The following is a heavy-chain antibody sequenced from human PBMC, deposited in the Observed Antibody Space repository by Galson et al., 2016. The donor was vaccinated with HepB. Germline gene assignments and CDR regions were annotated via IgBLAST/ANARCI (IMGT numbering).Heavy chain of an antibody. J-gene: IGHJ4*02. CDR3: ARSRGGFGELYDDYYLDY. V-gene: IGHV1-46*01. CDR2: INPSLDST. Sequence: SVKVSCKASGYSFTSYYLHWVRQAPGQGLEWMGIINPSLDSTSYAQKFQGRVTMTRDTSTSTVYMELTSLRSEDTAVYFCARSRGGFGELYDDYYLDYWGQGTLVTVSS. D-gene: IGHD3-10*01. CDR1: GYSFTSYY.